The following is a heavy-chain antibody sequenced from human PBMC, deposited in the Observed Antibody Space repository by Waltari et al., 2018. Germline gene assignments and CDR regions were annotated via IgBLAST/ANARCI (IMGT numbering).Heavy chain of an antibody. J-gene: IGHJ4*02. Sequence: QVQLVQSGAEVKKPGASVKVSCKASAYTFASNDINWVRQATGQGLEWMGWMNPNSGNTGYAQKFQGRITMTRNTSISTAYMELSSLRSEDTAVYYCASLYYYDSSNKAGYWGQGTLVTVSS. V-gene: IGHV1-8*01. D-gene: IGHD3-22*01. CDR3: ASLYYYDSSNKAGY. CDR2: MNPNSGNT. CDR1: AYTFASND.